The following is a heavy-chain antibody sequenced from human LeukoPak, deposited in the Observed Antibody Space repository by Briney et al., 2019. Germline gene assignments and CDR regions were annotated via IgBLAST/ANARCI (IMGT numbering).Heavy chain of an antibody. J-gene: IGHJ4*02. D-gene: IGHD3-3*01. V-gene: IGHV3-21*01. CDR1: GFTFSSYT. CDR3: AREGLDFWSGYYTSNYFDY. Sequence: PGGSLRLSCAASGFTFSSYTMNWVRQAPGKGLEWVSSISSSSSYMYYADSVKGRFTISRDNAKNSLYLQMNSLRAEDTAVYYCAREGLDFWSGYYTSNYFDYWGQGTLVTVSS. CDR2: ISSSSSYM.